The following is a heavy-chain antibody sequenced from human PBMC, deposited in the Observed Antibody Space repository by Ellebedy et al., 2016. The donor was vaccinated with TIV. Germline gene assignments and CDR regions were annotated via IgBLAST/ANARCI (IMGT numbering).Heavy chain of an antibody. V-gene: IGHV5-51*01. D-gene: IGHD6-19*01. J-gene: IGHJ4*02. Sequence: GESLNISCKGSGYSFISYWIGWVRQMPGKGLEWMGYIYPGDSDTRYSPSFQGQVTISVDKSISTAYLQWSSLKASETAIYYCARGDRGSGWYWDKWGQGTLVTVSS. CDR2: IYPGDSDT. CDR3: ARGDRGSGWYWDK. CDR1: GYSFISYW.